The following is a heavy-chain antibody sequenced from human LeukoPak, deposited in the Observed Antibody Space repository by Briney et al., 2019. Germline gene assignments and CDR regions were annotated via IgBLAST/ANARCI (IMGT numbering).Heavy chain of an antibody. CDR2: IFASGNT. Sequence: PSETLSLTCTVSGGSINSGPYYWSWIPQPAGKGLEWIGRIFASGNTNYNPSLKSRVTISVDTSKNQFSLKLSSVTAADTAVYYCARVPGWDRGYGYFGAFDIWGQGTMVTVSS. J-gene: IGHJ3*02. D-gene: IGHD5-18*01. V-gene: IGHV4-61*02. CDR1: GGSINSGPYY. CDR3: ARVPGWDRGYGYFGAFDI.